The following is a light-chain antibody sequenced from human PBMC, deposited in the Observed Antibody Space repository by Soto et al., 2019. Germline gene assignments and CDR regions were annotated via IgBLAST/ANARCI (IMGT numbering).Light chain of an antibody. V-gene: IGKV3D-15*01. CDR2: GAS. Sequence: IVMTQSPATLSVSPGESATLSCRASQSVSNNLTWYQQKPGQPPRLLIYGASSRATGIPARFSGSGSGTDFTLSISRLEVEDFAVYHCQQYGNAPITFGQGTRLEIK. CDR1: QSVSNN. CDR3: QQYGNAPIT. J-gene: IGKJ5*01.